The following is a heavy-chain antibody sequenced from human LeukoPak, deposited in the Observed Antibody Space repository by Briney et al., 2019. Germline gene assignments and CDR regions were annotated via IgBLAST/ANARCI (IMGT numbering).Heavy chain of an antibody. Sequence: PGGSLRLSCAASGFTFSSYAMSWVRQAPGKGLEWVSAISGSGGSTYCADSVKGRFTTSRDNSKNTLYLQMNSLRAEDTAVYYCATRGSSMVTGYYYYGMDVWGQGTTVTVSS. CDR1: GFTFSSYA. J-gene: IGHJ6*02. CDR3: ATRGSSMVTGYYYYGMDV. D-gene: IGHD5-18*01. V-gene: IGHV3-23*01. CDR2: ISGSGGST.